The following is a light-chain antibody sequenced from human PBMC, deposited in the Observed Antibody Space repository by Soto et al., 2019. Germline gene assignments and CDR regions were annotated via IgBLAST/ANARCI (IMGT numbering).Light chain of an antibody. CDR1: QSIDTY. CDR2: DAS. CDR3: QQYKSLSYT. Sequence: TQPPATLSSSPGERATLSCRASQSIDTYLAWYQQKPGQAPRLLIYDASSLESGVPSRFSGSGSGTEFTLTISGLQPDDFATYYCQQYKSLSYTFGQGTKVDIK. V-gene: IGKV1-5*01. J-gene: IGKJ2*01.